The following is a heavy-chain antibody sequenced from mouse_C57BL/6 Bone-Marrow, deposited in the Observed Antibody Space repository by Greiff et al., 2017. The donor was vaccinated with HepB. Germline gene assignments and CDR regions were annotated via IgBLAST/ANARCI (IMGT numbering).Heavy chain of an antibody. CDR1: GFTFSDYG. CDR3: AKGTTVVAFDV. CDR2: ISSGSRTI. J-gene: IGHJ1*03. V-gene: IGHV5-17*01. Sequence: EVKLVESGGGLVKPGGSLKLSCAASGFTFSDYGMHWVRQAPEKGLEWVAYISSGSRTIYYADTVKGRFTISRDNAKNTLFLQMTSLRSEDTAMYYCAKGTTVVAFDVWGTGTTVTVSS. D-gene: IGHD1-1*01.